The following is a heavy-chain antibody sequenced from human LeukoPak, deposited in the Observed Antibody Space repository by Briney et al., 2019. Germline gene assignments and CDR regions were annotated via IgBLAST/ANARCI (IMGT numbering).Heavy chain of an antibody. J-gene: IGHJ4*02. CDR1: GINFNDYS. CDR2: ISSSRSYI. D-gene: IGHD3-10*01. CDR3: AKARRGSSYYFDY. V-gene: IGHV3-21*04. Sequence: GGSLRLSCAASGINFNDYSMSWVRQAPEKGLEWVSFISSSRSYIYYADSVKGRFTISRDNAKNSLYLQMNSLRAEDTALYYRAKARRGSSYYFDYWGQGTLVTVSS.